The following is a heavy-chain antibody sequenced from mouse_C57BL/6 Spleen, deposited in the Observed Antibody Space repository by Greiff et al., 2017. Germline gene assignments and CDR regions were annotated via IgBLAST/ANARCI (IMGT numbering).Heavy chain of an antibody. CDR2: ILPGSGST. V-gene: IGHV1-9*01. D-gene: IGHD1-1*01. J-gene: IGHJ1*03. CDR3: ARRGDYYGSLSYWYFDV. CDR1: GYTFPGYW. Sequence: QVQLKQSGAELMKPGASVKLSCKATGYTFPGYWIEWVKQRPGHGLEWIGEILPGSGSTNSNEKFKGTATFTADTSSNTAYMQLSRLTTEDSAIYYCARRGDYYGSLSYWYFDVWGTGTTVTVSS.